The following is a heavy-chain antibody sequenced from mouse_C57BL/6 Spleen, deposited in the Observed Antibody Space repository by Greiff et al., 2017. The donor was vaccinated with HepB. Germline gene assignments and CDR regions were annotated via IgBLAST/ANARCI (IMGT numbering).Heavy chain of an antibody. J-gene: IGHJ4*01. CDR1: GYTFTSYW. CDR2: IQPNSGST. Sequence: QVQLQQPGAELVKPGASVKLSCKASGYTFTSYWMHWVKQRPGQGLEWIGMIQPNSGSTNYNEKFKSKATLTVDKSSSTAYMQLSSLTSEDSAVYYCARDLRDGYRAMDYWGQGPSVTVSS. D-gene: IGHD2-3*01. V-gene: IGHV1-64*01. CDR3: ARDLRDGYRAMDY.